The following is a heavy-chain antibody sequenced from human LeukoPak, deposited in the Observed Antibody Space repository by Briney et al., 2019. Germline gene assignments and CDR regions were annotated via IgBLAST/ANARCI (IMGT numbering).Heavy chain of an antibody. V-gene: IGHV3-21*01. J-gene: IGHJ4*02. CDR1: GFTFSSYS. CDR2: ISSSSSYI. D-gene: IGHD2-2*01. Sequence: PGGSLRLSCAASGFTFSSYSMNWVRQAPGKGLEWVSSISSSSSYIYYADSAKGRFTISRDNAKNSLYLQMDSLRAEDTAVYYCAREGIKYQLLLDYWGQGTLVTVSS. CDR3: AREGIKYQLLLDY.